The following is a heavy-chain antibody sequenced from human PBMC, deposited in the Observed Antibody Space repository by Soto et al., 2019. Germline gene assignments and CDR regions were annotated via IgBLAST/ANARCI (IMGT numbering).Heavy chain of an antibody. Sequence: QVQLQESGPGLVKPSGTLSLTCAVSGGSISSSNWWSWVRQPPGKGLEWIGEIYHSGSTNYNPSLKRRVTISVDTSKNQFSLKLSSVAAADTAVYYCARARVPAAHYGMDVWGQGTTVTVSS. D-gene: IGHD2-2*01. J-gene: IGHJ6*02. CDR3: ARARVPAAHYGMDV. V-gene: IGHV4-4*02. CDR2: IYHSGST. CDR1: GGSISSSNW.